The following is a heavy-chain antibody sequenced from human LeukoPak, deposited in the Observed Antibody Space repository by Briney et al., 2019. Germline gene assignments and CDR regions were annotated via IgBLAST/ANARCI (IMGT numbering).Heavy chain of an antibody. CDR1: GGSISSSSYY. D-gene: IGHD5-24*01. CDR3: ARLLGGGYNKFPGWAFDV. Sequence: PSETLSLTCTVSGGSISSSSYYWGWIRQPPGKGLEWIGSIYYSGSTSYNPSLKTRVTISVDTSKSQFSLKLSSVTAADTAVYYCARLLGGGYNKFPGWAFDVWGQGTMVTVSS. CDR2: IYYSGST. V-gene: IGHV4-39*01. J-gene: IGHJ3*01.